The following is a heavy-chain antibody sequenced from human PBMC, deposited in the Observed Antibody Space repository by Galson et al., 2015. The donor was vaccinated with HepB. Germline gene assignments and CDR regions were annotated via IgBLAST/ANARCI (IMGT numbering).Heavy chain of an antibody. CDR2: IYYIGDT. J-gene: IGHJ5*02. Sequence: SETLSLTCSVSGGPISTYYWTWIRQPPGKGLEWIGHIYYIGDTNYNPSLKSRVSISVDTSKNQFSLKLKSVTAADTAVYYCARRGYLGSTLGYTWLDPWGQGTQATVSS. CDR3: ARRGYLGSTLGYTWLDP. D-gene: IGHD6-13*01. V-gene: IGHV4-59*01. CDR1: GGPISTYY.